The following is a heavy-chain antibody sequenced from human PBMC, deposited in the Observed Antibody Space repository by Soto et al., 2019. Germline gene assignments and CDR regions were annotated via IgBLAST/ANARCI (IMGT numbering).Heavy chain of an antibody. D-gene: IGHD6-19*01. CDR3: AKGGGIAVAGRGN. CDR1: GFTFSSYA. Sequence: GGSLRLSCAASGFTFSSYAMSWVRQAPGKGLEWVSAISGSGGSTYYADSVKGRFTISRDNSKNTLYLQMNSLRAEDTAVYYGAKGGGIAVAGRGNWGQGTLVTVSS. CDR2: ISGSGGST. V-gene: IGHV3-23*01. J-gene: IGHJ4*02.